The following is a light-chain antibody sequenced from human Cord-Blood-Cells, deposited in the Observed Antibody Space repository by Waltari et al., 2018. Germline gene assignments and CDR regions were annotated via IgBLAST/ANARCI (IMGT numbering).Light chain of an antibody. J-gene: IGKJ2*03. CDR1: KSVSSSY. Sequence: EIVLTQSPGTLSVSPGERATLSCRARKSVSSSYLAWYQQKPGQAPRLLIYGASSRATGIPDRFSGSGSGTDFTLTISRLEPEEFAVYYCQQYGSSPDSFGQGTKLEI. V-gene: IGKV3-20*01. CDR3: QQYGSSPDS. CDR2: GAS.